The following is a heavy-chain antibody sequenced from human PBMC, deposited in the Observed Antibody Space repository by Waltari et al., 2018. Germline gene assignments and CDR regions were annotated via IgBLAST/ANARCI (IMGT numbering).Heavy chain of an antibody. J-gene: IGHJ4*02. CDR3: ATVPVVGATIRFDY. CDR1: GYTLTELS. CDR2: FDREDGET. Sequence: QVQLVQSGAEVKKPGASVKVSCKVSGYTLTELSMHWVRQAPGKGLEWMGGFDREDGETIDAQKFQGRGTMTEDTSTDTAYMELSSLRSEDTAVYYCATVPVVGATIRFDYWGQGTLVTVSS. D-gene: IGHD1-26*01. V-gene: IGHV1-24*01.